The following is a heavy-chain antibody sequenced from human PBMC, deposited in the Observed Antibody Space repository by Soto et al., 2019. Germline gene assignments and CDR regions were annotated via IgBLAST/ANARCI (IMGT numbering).Heavy chain of an antibody. CDR2: IIPILGIA. V-gene: IGHV1-69*02. CDR3: ARGRPNIVATINDAFDI. Sequence: GASVKVSCKASGVTFSSYTISWVRQAPGQGLEWMGRIIPILGIANYAQKFQGRVTITADKSTSTAYMELSSLRSEDTAVYYCARGRPNIVATINDAFDIWGQGTMVTVSS. CDR1: GVTFSSYT. D-gene: IGHD5-12*01. J-gene: IGHJ3*02.